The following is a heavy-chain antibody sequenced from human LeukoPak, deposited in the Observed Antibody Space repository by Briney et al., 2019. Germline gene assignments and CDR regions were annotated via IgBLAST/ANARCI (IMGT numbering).Heavy chain of an antibody. CDR1: GGSIRSSYYY. CDR2: IYDSGST. D-gene: IGHD1-20*01. J-gene: IGHJ4*02. V-gene: IGHV4-39*07. Sequence: PSETLSLTCTVSGGSIRSSYYYWGWIRQPPGKGLEWIGSIYDSGSTNYNPSLKSRVTMSVDTSKNQFSLKLSSVTAADTAVYYCARDGRVTGRLDYWGQGALVTVSS. CDR3: ARDGRVTGRLDY.